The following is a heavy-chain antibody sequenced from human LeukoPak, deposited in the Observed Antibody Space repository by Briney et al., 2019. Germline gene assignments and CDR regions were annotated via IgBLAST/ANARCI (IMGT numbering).Heavy chain of an antibody. CDR1: GDTSNYA. J-gene: IGHJ4*02. V-gene: IGHV1-69*05. D-gene: IGHD1-1*01. Sequence: ASVKVSCKSSGDTSNYAFSWVRQAPGQGLEWMGGIIPMARTAQYAQKFQGRVTITMDDSTRTAYMEVSSLRSDDTAVYFCARERSNETGMRAHYYFDYWGQGTLVTVSS. CDR3: ARERSNETGMRAHYYFDY. CDR2: IIPMARTA.